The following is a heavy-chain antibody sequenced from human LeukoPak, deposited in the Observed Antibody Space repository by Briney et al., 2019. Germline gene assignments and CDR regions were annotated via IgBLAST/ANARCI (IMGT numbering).Heavy chain of an antibody. CDR3: ASHVLRSYNWFDP. J-gene: IGHJ5*02. V-gene: IGHV4-30-2*03. D-gene: IGHD3-3*01. Sequence: SSETLSLTCTVSGGSISSGGYYWSWIRQPPGKGLEWIGYISHSGSTYYNPSLKSRVTISVDTSKNQFSLKLSSVTAADTAVYYCASHVLRSYNWFDPWGQGTLVTVSS. CDR1: GGSISSGGYY. CDR2: ISHSGST.